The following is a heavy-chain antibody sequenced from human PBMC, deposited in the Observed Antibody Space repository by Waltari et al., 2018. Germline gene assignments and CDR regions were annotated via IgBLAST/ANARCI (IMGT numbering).Heavy chain of an antibody. V-gene: IGHV4-59*01. J-gene: IGHJ6*03. D-gene: IGHD2-15*01. CDR3: ARGSEGSYCSGGTCYSYYYMDV. CDR1: GGSISNYY. Sequence: QVQLQESGPGLVKPAETLSLTCTVSGGSISNYYCSWIRQPPGKGLEWIGYISYSGSTTYSPSLNSRVTITVDTSKKQFSLKLNFVTAADTAAYYCARGSEGSYCSGGTCYSYYYMDVWGKGTTVTVSS. CDR2: ISYSGST.